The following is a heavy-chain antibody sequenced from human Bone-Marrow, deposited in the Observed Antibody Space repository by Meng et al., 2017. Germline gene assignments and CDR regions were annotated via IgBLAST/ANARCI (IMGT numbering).Heavy chain of an antibody. J-gene: IGHJ4*02. Sequence: LQVGGVGGGLGKPVGALSVSLSASGFTFTAHYMSWIRLAPGDGLEWVSYISGSGNTIYYADSVKGRFTISRDNAKNSLYLQMNSLRAEDTAVYYCACRPPNDYWGQGTLVTVSS. CDR2: ISGSGNTI. CDR3: ACRPPNDY. CDR1: GFTFTAHY. V-gene: IGHV3-11*04.